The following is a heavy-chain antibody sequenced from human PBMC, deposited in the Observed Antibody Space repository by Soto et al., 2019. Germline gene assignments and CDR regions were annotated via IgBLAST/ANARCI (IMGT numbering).Heavy chain of an antibody. Sequence: SVKVCFKASGGAFSSYAISLVRQAPGQGLEWMGGIIPIFGTANYAQKFQGRVTITADESTSTAYMELSSLRSEDTAVYYCARDASSSGSNSFDPWGQGTMVTVSS. D-gene: IGHD3-22*01. CDR2: IIPIFGTA. V-gene: IGHV1-69*13. CDR3: ARDASSSGSNSFDP. CDR1: GGAFSSYA. J-gene: IGHJ5*02.